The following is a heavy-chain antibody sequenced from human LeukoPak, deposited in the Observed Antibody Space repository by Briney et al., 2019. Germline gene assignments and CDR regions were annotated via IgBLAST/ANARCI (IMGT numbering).Heavy chain of an antibody. V-gene: IGHV3-49*04. CDR1: GFTFGDYA. J-gene: IGHJ4*02. CDR3: TRVGDSSGWYYGFVWNY. D-gene: IGHD6-19*01. Sequence: PGGSLRPSCTASGFTFGDYAVRWVRQAPGKGLEWVGFIRSKAYGGTTEYAASVKGRFTISRDDSKSIAYLQMNSLKTEDTAVYYCTRVGDSSGWYYGFVWNYWGQGTLVTVSS. CDR2: IRSKAYGGTT.